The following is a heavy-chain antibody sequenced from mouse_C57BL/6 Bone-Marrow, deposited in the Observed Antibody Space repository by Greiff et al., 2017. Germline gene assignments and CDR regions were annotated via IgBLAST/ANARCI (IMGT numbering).Heavy chain of an antibody. Sequence: QVQLQQSGAELVRPGTSVKMSCKASGYTFTNYWIGWAKQRPGHGLEWIGDIYPGGGYTNYNEKFKGKATLTADKSSSTAYMQFSSLTSEDSAIYYCARESGNSWFAYWGQGTLVTVSA. J-gene: IGHJ3*01. V-gene: IGHV1-63*01. CDR2: IYPGGGYT. CDR3: ARESGNSWFAY. D-gene: IGHD2-10*02. CDR1: GYTFTNYW.